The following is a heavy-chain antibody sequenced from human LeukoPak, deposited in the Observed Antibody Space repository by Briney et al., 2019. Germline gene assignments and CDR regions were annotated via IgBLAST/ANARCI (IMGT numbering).Heavy chain of an antibody. V-gene: IGHV3-53*01. Sequence: PGGSLRLSCAASGFTVSSNYMSWVRQAPGKGLEWVSVIYSGGSTYYADSVKGRFTISRDNSKNTLYLQMNSLRAEDTAVYYCARRRGYYDYYGMDVWGQGTTVTVSS. D-gene: IGHD3-3*01. CDR2: IYSGGST. J-gene: IGHJ6*02. CDR1: GFTVSSNY. CDR3: ARRRGYYDYYGMDV.